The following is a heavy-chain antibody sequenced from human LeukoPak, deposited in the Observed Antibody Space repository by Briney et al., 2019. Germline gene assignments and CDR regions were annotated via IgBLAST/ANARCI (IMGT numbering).Heavy chain of an antibody. CDR2: ISGSGGNT. CDR3: AKDWYYDFWSGYYGAFDI. CDR1: GFTFSSYA. Sequence: PGGSLRLSCAASGFTFSSYAMSWVRQAPGKGLEWVSAISGSGGNTYYADSVKGRFTISRDNSKNTLYLQMNSLRAEDTAVYYCAKDWYYDFWSGYYGAFDIWGQGTMVTVSS. V-gene: IGHV3-23*01. D-gene: IGHD3-3*01. J-gene: IGHJ3*02.